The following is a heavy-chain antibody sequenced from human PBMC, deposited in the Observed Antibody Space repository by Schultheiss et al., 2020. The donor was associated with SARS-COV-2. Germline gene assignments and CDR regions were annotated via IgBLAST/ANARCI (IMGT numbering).Heavy chain of an antibody. CDR3: ARGDTDHFDH. Sequence: GESLKISCAASGFNFSNAWMTWIRQAPGRGLEWVGHIKGGSDGGTADYAAPVKGRFTISRDNAKNSLYLQMNSLRAEDTALYYCARGDTDHFDHWGQGTLVTVSS. J-gene: IGHJ4*02. V-gene: IGHV3-15*05. D-gene: IGHD3-16*01. CDR2: IKGGSDGGTA. CDR1: GFNFSNAW.